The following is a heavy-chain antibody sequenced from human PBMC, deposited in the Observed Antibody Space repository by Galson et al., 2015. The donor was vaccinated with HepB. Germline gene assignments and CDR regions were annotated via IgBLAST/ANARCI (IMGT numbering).Heavy chain of an antibody. CDR2: INTYNGQT. V-gene: IGHV1-18*01. CDR3: ARRNFDEEAFDC. CDR1: GYTFTSHT. J-gene: IGHJ4*02. Sequence: SVKVSCKASGYTFTSHTLDWLRQAPGQGPEWVGRINTYNGQTDFAQKFQGRVTMTIETSTNTAYLELRSLSSDDTAVYYCARRNFDEEAFDCWGQGTLVTVSS.